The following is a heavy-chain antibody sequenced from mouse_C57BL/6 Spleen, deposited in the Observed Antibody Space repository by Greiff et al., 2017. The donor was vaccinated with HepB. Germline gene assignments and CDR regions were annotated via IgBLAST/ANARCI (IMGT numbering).Heavy chain of an antibody. D-gene: IGHD2-1*01. CDR1: GYTFTSYW. CDR2: IDPNSGGT. CDR3: ARGVYYGNHGGFAY. Sequence: QQSCKASGYTFTSYWMHWVKQRPGRGLEWIGRIDPNSGGTKYNEKFKSKATLTVDKPSSTAYMQLSSLTSEDSAVYYCARGVYYGNHGGFAYWGQGTLVTVSA. V-gene: IGHV1-72*01. J-gene: IGHJ3*01.